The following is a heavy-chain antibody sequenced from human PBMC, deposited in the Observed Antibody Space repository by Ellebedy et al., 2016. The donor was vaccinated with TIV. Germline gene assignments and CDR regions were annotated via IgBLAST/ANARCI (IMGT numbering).Heavy chain of an antibody. D-gene: IGHD6-13*01. CDR1: GGSISSSNW. CDR2: IHHSGST. V-gene: IGHV4-4*02. CDR3: ARVDSSSWYLAFDI. Sequence: SETLSLTCAVSGGSISSSNWWSWVRQPSGKGLEWIGEIHHSGSTNYNPSLKSRVTISVDTSKNQFSLKLSSVTAADTALYYCARVDSSSWYLAFDIWGQGTMVTVSS. J-gene: IGHJ3*02.